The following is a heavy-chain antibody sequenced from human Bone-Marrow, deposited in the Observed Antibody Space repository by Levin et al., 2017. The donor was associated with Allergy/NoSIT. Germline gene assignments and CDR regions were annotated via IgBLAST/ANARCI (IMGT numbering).Heavy chain of an antibody. CDR2: IGTAGDT. CDR1: GFTFSSYD. D-gene: IGHD4-23*01. CDR3: ARCPSGGKGCWYFDL. V-gene: IGHV3-13*01. Sequence: GESLKISCAASGFTFSSYDMHWVRQATGKGLEWVSAIGTAGDTYYPGSVKGRFTISRENAKNSLYLQMNSLRAGDTAVYYCARCPSGGKGCWYFDLWGRGTLVTVSS. J-gene: IGHJ2*01.